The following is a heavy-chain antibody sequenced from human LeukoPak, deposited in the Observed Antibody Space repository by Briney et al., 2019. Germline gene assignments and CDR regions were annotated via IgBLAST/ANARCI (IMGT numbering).Heavy chain of an antibody. J-gene: IGHJ3*02. CDR1: GGSISSYY. V-gene: IGHV4-59*08. CDR2: IYYSGSS. D-gene: IGHD2-15*01. Sequence: SETLSLTCTVSGGSISSYYWSWIRQPPGKGLEWIGYIYYSGSSNYNPSLKSRVTISVDTSKNQFSLKLSSVTAADTAVYYCARGYCSGGSCYSDAFDIWGQGTMVTVSS. CDR3: ARGYCSGGSCYSDAFDI.